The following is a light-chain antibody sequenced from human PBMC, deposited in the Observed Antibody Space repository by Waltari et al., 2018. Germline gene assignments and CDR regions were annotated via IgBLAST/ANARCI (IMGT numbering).Light chain of an antibody. CDR3: QTGGFGIWV. J-gene: IGLJ3*02. Sequence: QLMLTQSPSASASLGASVKLTCTLSSGHSNYPIAWHQQQPAKGPRYLMTVNSDGSRSKGDGIPDRFSGSSSGAERYLTISSRQSEDETDYYCQTGGFGIWVFGGGTKLTVL. CDR1: SGHSNYP. V-gene: IGLV4-69*01. CDR2: VNSDGSR.